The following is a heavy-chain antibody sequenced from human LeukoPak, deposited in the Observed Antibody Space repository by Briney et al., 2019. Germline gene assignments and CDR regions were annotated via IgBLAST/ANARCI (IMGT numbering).Heavy chain of an antibody. D-gene: IGHD6-13*01. CDR1: GGSISSSSYY. CDR2: IYYSGST. Sequence: SSETLSLTCTVSGGSISSSSYYWGWIRQPPGKGLEWIGSIYYSGSTYYNPSLKSRVTISVDTSKNQFSLKLSSVTAADTAVYYCARDRQGTGYSSSWYVGHYYYYYYYMDVWGKGTTVTVSS. V-gene: IGHV4-39*07. CDR3: ARDRQGTGYSSSWYVGHYYYYYYYMDV. J-gene: IGHJ6*03.